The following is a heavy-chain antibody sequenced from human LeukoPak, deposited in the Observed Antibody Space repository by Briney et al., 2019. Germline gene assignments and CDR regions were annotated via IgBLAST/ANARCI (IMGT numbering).Heavy chain of an antibody. D-gene: IGHD2-8*01. J-gene: IGHJ3*02. Sequence: GGSLRLSCATSGFTFSFYGMHWVRQAPGKGLEWVSVIWNDGSSQRYADSVKGRFTISRDNSKNTLYLQMNGLTTEDTALYYCVKDGVGSNGYHAFDIWGQGTMVTVSS. CDR1: GFTFSFYG. CDR3: VKDGVGSNGYHAFDI. CDR2: IWNDGSSQ. V-gene: IGHV3-30*02.